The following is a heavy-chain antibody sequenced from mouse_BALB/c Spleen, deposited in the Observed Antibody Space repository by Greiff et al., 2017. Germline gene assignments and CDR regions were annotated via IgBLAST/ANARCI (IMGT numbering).Heavy chain of an antibody. CDR2: ISNLAYSI. D-gene: IGHD1-1*01. Sequence: EVKLVESGGGLVQPGGSRKLSCAASGFTFSDYGMAWVRQAPGKGPEWVAFISNLAYSIYYADTVTGRFTISRENAKNTLYLEMSSLRSEDTAMYYCAIVVAGYYFDYWGQGTTLTVSS. J-gene: IGHJ2*01. CDR3: AIVVAGYYFDY. CDR1: GFTFSDYG. V-gene: IGHV5-15*02.